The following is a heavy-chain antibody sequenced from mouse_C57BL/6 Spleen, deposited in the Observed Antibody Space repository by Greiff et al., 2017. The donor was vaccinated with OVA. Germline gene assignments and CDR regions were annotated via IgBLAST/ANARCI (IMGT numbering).Heavy chain of an antibody. D-gene: IGHD1-1*01. Sequence: QVQLQQPGTELVKPGASVKLSCTASGYTFTSYWMHWVKQRPGQGLEWIGNINPSNGGTNYTEKFKSKATLTVDKSYSTAYMQLSSLTSEASAVYCCARPIHYGSSYWYFDVWGTGTTVTVSS. CDR2: INPSNGGT. J-gene: IGHJ1*03. CDR1: GYTFTSYW. CDR3: ARPIHYGSSYWYFDV. V-gene: IGHV1-53*01.